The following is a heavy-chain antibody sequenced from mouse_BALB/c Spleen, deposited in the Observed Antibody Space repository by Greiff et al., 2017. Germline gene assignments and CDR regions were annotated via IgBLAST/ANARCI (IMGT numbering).Heavy chain of an antibody. CDR2: ISYDGSN. J-gene: IGHJ4*01. CDR1: GYSITSGYY. D-gene: IGHD2-14*01. V-gene: IGHV3-6*02. Sequence: EVQLQESGPGLVKPSQSLSLTCSVTGYSITSGYYWNWIRQFPGNKLEWMGYISYDGSNNYNPSLKNRISITRDTSKNQLFLKLHSVTTEDTATYYCARYYRYDYAMDYWGQGTSVTVSS. CDR3: ARYYRYDYAMDY.